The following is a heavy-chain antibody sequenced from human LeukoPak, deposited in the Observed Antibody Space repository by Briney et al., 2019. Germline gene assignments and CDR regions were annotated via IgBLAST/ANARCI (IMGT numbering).Heavy chain of an antibody. J-gene: IGHJ4*02. CDR1: GYTFTGYY. D-gene: IGHD3-22*01. CDR2: INPNSGGT. CDR3: ARDFDYYDSSGYYYHDY. V-gene: IGHV1-2*02. Sequence: ASVKVSCKASGYTFTGYYMHWVRQAPGQGLEWMGWINPNSGGTNYAQKFQGRVTMTRDTSISTAYIELSGLRSDDTAVYYCARDFDYYDSSGYYYHDYWGQGTLVTVSS.